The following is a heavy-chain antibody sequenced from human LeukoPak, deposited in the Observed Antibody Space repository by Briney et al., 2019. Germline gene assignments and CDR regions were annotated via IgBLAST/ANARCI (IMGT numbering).Heavy chain of an antibody. Sequence: PSETLSLTCTVSGGSISSGDYYWSWIRQPPGKGLEWIGYIYYSGSTYYNPSLKSRVTISVDTSKNQFSLKLSSVTAADTAVYYCARDVGGYDSSGFIGIGFDYWGQGTLVTVSS. D-gene: IGHD3-22*01. CDR1: GGSISSGDYY. J-gene: IGHJ4*02. CDR3: ARDVGGYDSSGFIGIGFDY. V-gene: IGHV4-30-4*01. CDR2: IYYSGST.